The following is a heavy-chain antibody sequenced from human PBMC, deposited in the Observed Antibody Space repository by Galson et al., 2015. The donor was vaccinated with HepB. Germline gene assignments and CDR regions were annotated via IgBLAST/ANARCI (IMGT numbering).Heavy chain of an antibody. CDR2: IYTGGST. CDR1: GFTFSGNY. V-gene: IGHV3-53*01. CDR3: GGGPFTGGYYFDY. Sequence: SLRLSCAASGFTFSGNYMSWVRQAPGKGLEWVSVIYTGGSTNYAASVKARFTIPSDNPKNTLYFQIKSLRAEDRAVYYCGGGPFTGGYYFDYWGQGTLVTVSS. J-gene: IGHJ4*02. D-gene: IGHD2/OR15-2a*01.